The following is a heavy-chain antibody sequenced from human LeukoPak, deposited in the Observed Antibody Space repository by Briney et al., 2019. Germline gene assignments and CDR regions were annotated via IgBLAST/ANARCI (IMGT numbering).Heavy chain of an antibody. J-gene: IGHJ3*02. V-gene: IGHV3-23*01. D-gene: IGHD1-1*01. Sequence: GGSLRLSCEAAGFSFRDYPMGWVRRASGKRLEWVSGISAGADVIFYADPVKGRFTISRDNSKNTLYLQMNSLRAEDSAEYYCAKSLRTTATGTGRAFDIWGQGTMVTVSA. CDR3: AKSLRTTATGTGRAFDI. CDR1: GFSFRDYP. CDR2: ISAGADVI.